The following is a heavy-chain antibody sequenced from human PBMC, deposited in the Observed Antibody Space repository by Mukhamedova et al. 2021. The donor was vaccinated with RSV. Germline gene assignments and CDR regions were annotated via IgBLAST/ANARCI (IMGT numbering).Heavy chain of an antibody. Sequence: VSAISGSGGSTYYADSVKSRFTFSRDNSKNTLYLQMNSLRAEDTAVYYCAKSYTGYYYYMDVWGKGTTVTVSS. CDR3: AKSYTGYYYYMDV. V-gene: IGHV3-23*01. J-gene: IGHJ6*03. CDR2: ISGSGGST. D-gene: IGHD2-2*02.